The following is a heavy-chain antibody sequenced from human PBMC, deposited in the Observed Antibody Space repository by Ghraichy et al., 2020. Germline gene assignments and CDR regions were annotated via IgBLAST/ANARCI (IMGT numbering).Heavy chain of an antibody. CDR2: VSGSGGST. CDR3: AKDLRSAWYPHYFDC. Sequence: GGSLRLSCAASGFTFNTYAMSWVRQAPGKGLEWVSVVSGSGGSTYYADSVKGRFTISRDNSKNILYLQMSSLRAEDTAVYYCAKDLRSAWYPHYFDCWGQGTLVTVSS. J-gene: IGHJ4*02. D-gene: IGHD6-13*01. CDR1: GFTFNTYA. V-gene: IGHV3-23*01.